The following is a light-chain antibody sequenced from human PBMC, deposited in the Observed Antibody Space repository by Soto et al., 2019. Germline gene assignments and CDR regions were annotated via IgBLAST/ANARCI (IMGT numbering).Light chain of an antibody. V-gene: IGKV1-27*01. CDR3: QKYNSAPPT. CDR2: AAS. J-gene: IGKJ1*01. CDR1: QGISNY. Sequence: DIQITQSPSSLSASVGDSVTITCRARQGISNYLAWYQQKPGKVPKLLIYAASTLQSGVPSRFSGSGSGTDFRLTISSLQPEDVATYYCQKYNSAPPTFGQGTKVEIK.